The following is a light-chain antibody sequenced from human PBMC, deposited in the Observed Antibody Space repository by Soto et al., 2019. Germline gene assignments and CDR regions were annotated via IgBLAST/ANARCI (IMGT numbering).Light chain of an antibody. V-gene: IGKV1-5*03. CDR3: QHYNSYSEA. CDR1: QTNSSW. Sequence: DIQMTQSPSTQSGSVGDRVTITCRPRQTNSSWLAWYQQKPGKAPKLLIYKASTLKSGVPSRFSGSGSGTEFSLTISSLQPDGFATYYCQHYNSYSEAFGQGTKVDIK. CDR2: KAS. J-gene: IGKJ1*01.